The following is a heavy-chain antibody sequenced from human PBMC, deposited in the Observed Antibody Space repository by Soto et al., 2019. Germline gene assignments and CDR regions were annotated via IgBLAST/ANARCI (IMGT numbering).Heavy chain of an antibody. CDR1: GYTFTSYY. J-gene: IGHJ6*02. Sequence: ASVKVSCKASGYTFTSYYMHWVRQAPGQGLEWMGIINPSGGSTSYAQKFQGRVTMTRDTSTSTVYMELSSLRSEDTAVYYCARDLSGGNLEWLLLGMDVWGQGTTVTVSS. D-gene: IGHD3-3*01. CDR3: ARDLSGGNLEWLLLGMDV. V-gene: IGHV1-46*01. CDR2: INPSGGST.